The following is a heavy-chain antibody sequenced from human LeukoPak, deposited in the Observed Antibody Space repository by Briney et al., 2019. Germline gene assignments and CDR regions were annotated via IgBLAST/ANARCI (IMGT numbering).Heavy chain of an antibody. J-gene: IGHJ2*01. CDR1: GGSISSGGYS. CDR2: IYYTGRT. D-gene: IGHD3-9*01. Sequence: SQTLSLTCAVSGGSISSGGYSWSWIRQPPGKGLEWIGSIYYTGRTYYNPSLKSRVTISVDTSKNQFSLKLSSVTAADTAVYYCARGDILTGYYGNWYFDLWGRGTLVTVSS. V-gene: IGHV4-30-2*03. CDR3: ARGDILTGYYGNWYFDL.